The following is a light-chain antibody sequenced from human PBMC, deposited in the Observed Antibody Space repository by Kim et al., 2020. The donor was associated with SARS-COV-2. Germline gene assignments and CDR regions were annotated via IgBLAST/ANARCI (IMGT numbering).Light chain of an antibody. Sequence: GDRVTITCRASQDMTDSLAWYQQKPGKVPQLLIYTASALQTGVPSRFSGSGSGTAFTLTISSLQPEDVATYYCQEYNSVPCTFGQGTQVEIK. V-gene: IGKV1-27*01. CDR2: TAS. CDR1: QDMTDS. CDR3: QEYNSVPCT. J-gene: IGKJ1*01.